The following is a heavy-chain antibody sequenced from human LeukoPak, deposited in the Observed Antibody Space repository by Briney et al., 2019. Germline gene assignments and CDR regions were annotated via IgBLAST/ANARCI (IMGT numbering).Heavy chain of an antibody. J-gene: IGHJ4*02. V-gene: IGHV3-23*01. D-gene: IGHD3-22*01. Sequence: GGSLRLSCAVPGFTFSSYAMSWVRQAPGKGLEWVSVISGSGGSTYYADSVKGRFTISRDKSKNTLYLQMNSLRAEDTAVYYCAKTGGVITTNVDYWGQGTLVTVSS. CDR2: ISGSGGST. CDR1: GFTFSSYA. CDR3: AKTGGVITTNVDY.